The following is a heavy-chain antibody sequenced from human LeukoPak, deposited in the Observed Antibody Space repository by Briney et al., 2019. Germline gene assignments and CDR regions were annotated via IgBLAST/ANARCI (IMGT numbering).Heavy chain of an antibody. V-gene: IGHV3-33*01. J-gene: IGHJ4*02. CDR1: GFTFSSYG. CDR3: ARDRRTTYPFDY. Sequence: GGSLRLSCAASGFTFSSYGMHWVRQAPGKGLEWVAVIWYDGSNKYCADSVKGRFTISRDNSKNTLYLQMNSLRAEDTAVYYCARDRRTTYPFDYWGQGTLVTVSS. CDR2: IWYDGSNK. D-gene: IGHD1-1*01.